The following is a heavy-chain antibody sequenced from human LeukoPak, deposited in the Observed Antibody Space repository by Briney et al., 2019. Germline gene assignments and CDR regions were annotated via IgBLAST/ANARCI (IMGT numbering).Heavy chain of an antibody. Sequence: ASVQVSCKTSGYTFPAYYIHWLRQAPGQGLDWMGWMNPNSGGTKYAPPFQGRVTLTRDTSISTAYLELSSLTCDDTAVYFCARQGSNSSGWDPVDDWGQGTLVTVSS. J-gene: IGHJ4*02. V-gene: IGHV1-2*02. D-gene: IGHD6-19*01. CDR1: GYTFPAYY. CDR2: MNPNSGGT. CDR3: ARQGSNSSGWDPVDD.